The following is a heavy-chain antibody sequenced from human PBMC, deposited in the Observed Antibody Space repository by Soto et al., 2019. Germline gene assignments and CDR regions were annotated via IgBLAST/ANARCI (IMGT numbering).Heavy chain of an antibody. Sequence: ASVKVSCKASGYTFTSYDINWVRQATGQGLEWMGWMNPNSGNTGYAQKFQGRVTITADKSTSTAYMELSSLRSEDTAVYYCARDNPYCSSTSCAYYYYYGMDAWGQGTTVTVSS. CDR3: ARDNPYCSSTSCAYYYYYGMDA. CDR2: MNPNSGNT. D-gene: IGHD2-2*01. CDR1: GYTFTSYD. J-gene: IGHJ6*02. V-gene: IGHV1-8*01.